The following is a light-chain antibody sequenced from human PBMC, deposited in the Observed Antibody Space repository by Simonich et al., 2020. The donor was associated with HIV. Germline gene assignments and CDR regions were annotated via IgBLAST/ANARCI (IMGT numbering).Light chain of an antibody. Sequence: DIVMTQSPDSLSVSLGERATVNCRSSRSVLYRSKNKNYLAWYQQKPGQPPNLLIYWASTRESGVPDRFSASGSGTDFTLTISSLQAEDVAIYYCQQYYSTPPTFGQGTKVEIK. CDR3: QQYYSTPPT. V-gene: IGKV4-1*01. CDR1: RSVLYRSKNKNY. CDR2: WAS. J-gene: IGKJ1*01.